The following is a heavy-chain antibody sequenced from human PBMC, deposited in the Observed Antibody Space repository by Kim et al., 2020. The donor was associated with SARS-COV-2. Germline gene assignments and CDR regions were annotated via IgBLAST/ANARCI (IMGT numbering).Heavy chain of an antibody. CDR3: ARTRDSGWSYFDY. D-gene: IGHD6-19*01. J-gene: IGHJ4*02. Sequence: ADSVKGRFTTHRDTAKNSLYLQMHSLRAEDTAVYYCARTRDSGWSYFDYWGQGTLVTVSS. V-gene: IGHV3-21*01.